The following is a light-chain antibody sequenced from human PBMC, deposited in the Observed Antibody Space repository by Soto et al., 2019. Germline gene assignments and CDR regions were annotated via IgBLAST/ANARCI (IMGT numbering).Light chain of an antibody. CDR1: SSDVGGYNY. CDR2: DVS. J-gene: IGLJ1*01. CDR3: SSYTSSSTLENV. Sequence: QSVLNQPASVSGSPGQSITISCTGTSSDVGGYNYVSWYQQHPGKAPKLMIYDVSNRPSGVSNRFSGSKSGNTASLTISGLQAEDQADYYCSSYTSSSTLENVFGTGTKVIVL. V-gene: IGLV2-14*01.